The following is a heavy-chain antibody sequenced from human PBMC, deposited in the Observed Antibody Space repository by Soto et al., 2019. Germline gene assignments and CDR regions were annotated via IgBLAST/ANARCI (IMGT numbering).Heavy chain of an antibody. J-gene: IGHJ4*02. CDR3: AREGVVVPAAMGFDY. Sequence: QVQLQESGPGLVKPSETLSLTCTVSGGSISSYYWSWIRQPPGKGLEWIGYIYYSGSTNYNPSLKSRVTISVDTSKNQFSLKLSSVTAADTAVYYSAREGVVVPAAMGFDYWGQGTLVTVSS. CDR1: GGSISSYY. CDR2: IYYSGST. V-gene: IGHV4-59*01. D-gene: IGHD2-2*01.